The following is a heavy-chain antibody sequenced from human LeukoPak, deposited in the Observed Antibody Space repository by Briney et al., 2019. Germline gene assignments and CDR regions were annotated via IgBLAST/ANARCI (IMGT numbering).Heavy chain of an antibody. V-gene: IGHV1-2*02. D-gene: IGHD3-9*01. CDR2: INPNSGGT. Sequence: ASVTVSCKASAYLFTSYYIHWVRQAPGQGLEWMGWINPNSGGTNYAQKFQGRVAMTRDTSISTAYMELSRLRSDDTAVYYCARGPYYDILTGYSPADYWGQGTLVTVSS. J-gene: IGHJ4*02. CDR3: ARGPYYDILTGYSPADY. CDR1: AYLFTSYY.